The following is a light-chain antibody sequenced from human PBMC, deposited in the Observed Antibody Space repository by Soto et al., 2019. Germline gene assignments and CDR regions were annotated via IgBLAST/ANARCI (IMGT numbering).Light chain of an antibody. CDR3: QQYNNWPPWT. J-gene: IGKJ1*01. CDR1: QSVSSN. Sequence: RVLPRSPATLSVSPGGRASLSSRASQSVSSNLSWYQQKPGQAPRLLIYGASTRATGIPARFSGSGSGTEFTLTISSLQSEDFAVYYCQQYNNWPPWTFGQGTKVDI. CDR2: GAS. V-gene: IGKV3-15*01.